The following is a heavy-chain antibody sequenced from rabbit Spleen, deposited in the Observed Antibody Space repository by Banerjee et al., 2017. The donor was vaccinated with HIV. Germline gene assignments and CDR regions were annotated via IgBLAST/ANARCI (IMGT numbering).Heavy chain of an antibody. CDR1: GFSFSSGYH. D-gene: IGHD2-1*01. J-gene: IGHJ4*01. Sequence: QERLVESGGGLVQPEGSLKLSCTASGFSFSSGYHMCWVRQAPGKGLEWIACIIGGGSAPYYASWAKGRFTVSKTSSTTVTLQMTSLTAADTATYFCARGVIHINYFNLWGPGTLVTVS. CDR2: IIGGGSAP. CDR3: ARGVIHINYFNL. V-gene: IGHV1S45*01.